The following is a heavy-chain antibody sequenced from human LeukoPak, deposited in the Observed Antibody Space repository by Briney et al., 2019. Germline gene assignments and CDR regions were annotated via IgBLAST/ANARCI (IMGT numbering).Heavy chain of an antibody. CDR1: GFTFSSYE. CDR3: ARWGAFDY. V-gene: IGHV3-48*03. J-gene: IGHJ4*02. CDR2: ISRGGGTI. D-gene: IGHD3-16*01. Sequence: GGSLRLSCAASGFTFSSYEMNWVRQAPGKGLEWVSYISRGGGTIYYADSVKGRFTISRDNAKNSLYLQMNSLRAEDTAVYYCARWGAFDYWGQGTLVTVSS.